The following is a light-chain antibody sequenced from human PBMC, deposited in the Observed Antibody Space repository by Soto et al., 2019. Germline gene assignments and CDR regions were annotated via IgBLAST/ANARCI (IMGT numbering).Light chain of an antibody. Sequence: EMVMTQSPATLSVSPGERATLSCRASQSVSRNLAWYQQKPGQAPRLLIYGASTRDTGIPARFSGSGSGTEFTLTISSLQSDAFAVYYCQQYNNWPPYTFGQGTKLEIK. CDR2: GAS. V-gene: IGKV3-15*01. CDR1: QSVSRN. CDR3: QQYNNWPPYT. J-gene: IGKJ2*01.